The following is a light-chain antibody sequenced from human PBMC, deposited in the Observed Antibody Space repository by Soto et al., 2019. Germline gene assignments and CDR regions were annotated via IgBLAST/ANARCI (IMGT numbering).Light chain of an antibody. CDR2: GAS. CDR3: QQYGSSPRT. Sequence: DILLTQSPCTLSLSPGERATLTCRASQSVSNNYLAWYQQKPGQVHRLLIYGASSRATGIPDRFSGSGSGTDFTLTIRRLEPEDFAVYYCQQYGSSPRTFGQGTKVDIK. CDR1: QSVSNNY. V-gene: IGKV3-20*01. J-gene: IGKJ1*01.